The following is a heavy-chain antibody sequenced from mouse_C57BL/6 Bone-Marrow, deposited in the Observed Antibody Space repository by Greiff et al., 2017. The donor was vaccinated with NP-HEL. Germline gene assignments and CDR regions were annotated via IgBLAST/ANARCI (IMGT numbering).Heavy chain of an antibody. D-gene: IGHD1-1*01. CDR3: AKGPVVATDGWYFDV. CDR2: IDPEDGET. V-gene: IGHV14-2*01. J-gene: IGHJ1*03. CDR1: GFNIKDYY. Sequence: EVQLQQSGAELVKPGASVKLSCTASGFNIKDYYMHWVKQRTEQGLEWIGRIDPEDGETKYAPKFQGTATITADTSSNTAYLQLSSLTSEDTAVYYCAKGPVVATDGWYFDVWGTGTTVTVSS.